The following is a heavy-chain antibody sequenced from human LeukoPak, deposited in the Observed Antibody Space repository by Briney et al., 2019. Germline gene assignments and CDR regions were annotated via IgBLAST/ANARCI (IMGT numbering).Heavy chain of an antibody. V-gene: IGHV1-18*01. CDR1: GYTFTSYG. D-gene: IGHD3-10*01. CDR3: ARGLLWFGELDLYYFDY. Sequence: ASVKVSCKASGYTFTSYGISWVRQAPGQGLEWMGWISTYNGNTNYAQKLQGRVTMTTDTSTSTAYMELSRLRSDDTAVYYCARGLLWFGELDLYYFDYWGQGTLVTVSS. CDR2: ISTYNGNT. J-gene: IGHJ4*02.